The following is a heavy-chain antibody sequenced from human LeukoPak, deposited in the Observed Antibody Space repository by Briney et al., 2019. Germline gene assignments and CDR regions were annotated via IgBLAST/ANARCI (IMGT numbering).Heavy chain of an antibody. J-gene: IGHJ4*02. CDR2: IYYSGST. V-gene: IGHV4-30-4*01. CDR1: GGSISSGDYY. Sequence: SQTLSLTCTVSGGSISSGDYYWSWIRQPPGKGLEWIGYIYYSGSTYYNPSLKSRVTISVDTSKNQFSLKLSSVTAADTAVYYCARAPYYSSIVVVTAILTGFDYWGQGTLVTVS. CDR3: ARAPYYSSIVVVTAILTGFDY. D-gene: IGHD2-21*02.